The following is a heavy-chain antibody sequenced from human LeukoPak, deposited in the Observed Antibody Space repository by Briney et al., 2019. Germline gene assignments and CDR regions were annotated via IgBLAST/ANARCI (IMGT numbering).Heavy chain of an antibody. CDR2: ITSSSSYI. Sequence: GGSLRLSCAASGFTFSSYSMNWVRQAPGKGLEWVSSITSSSSYIYYADSVKGRFTISRDNAKNSVYLQINSLRAEDTAVYYCARDLLRGWVGLGYWGQGTLVTVSS. V-gene: IGHV3-21*01. CDR3: ARDLLRGWVGLGY. J-gene: IGHJ4*02. D-gene: IGHD6-19*01. CDR1: GFTFSSYS.